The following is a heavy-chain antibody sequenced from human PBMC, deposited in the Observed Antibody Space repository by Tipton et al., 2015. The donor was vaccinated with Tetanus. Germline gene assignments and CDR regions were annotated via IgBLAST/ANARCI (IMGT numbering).Heavy chain of an antibody. Sequence: QSGPEVKKPGTSVKVSCKASGYTFTSYGISWVRQAPGQGLEWMGWISAYNGNTNCAQKLHGRVTMTTDTSTSTAYMELRSLRSDDTAVYYCARDVGRDYYDSSGYYMDVWGKGTTVTVSS. CDR3: ARDVGRDYYDSSGYYMDV. V-gene: IGHV1-18*01. D-gene: IGHD3-22*01. CDR1: GYTFTSYG. CDR2: ISAYNGNT. J-gene: IGHJ6*03.